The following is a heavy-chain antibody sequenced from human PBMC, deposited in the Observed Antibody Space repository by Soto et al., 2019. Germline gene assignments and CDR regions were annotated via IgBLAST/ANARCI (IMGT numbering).Heavy chain of an antibody. CDR1: GLTFSSYA. Sequence: PGVSLRLSCSASGLTFSSYAMTWVRQAPGKGLEWVSGISGSGATTSYADSVKGRFTVSRDNSKNTLYLQMNSLRVEDTAVYYFAKLRYFDWSSYNWFEYWGQGT. V-gene: IGHV3-23*01. J-gene: IGHJ5*01. CDR2: ISGSGATT. D-gene: IGHD3-9*01. CDR3: AKLRYFDWSSYNWFEY.